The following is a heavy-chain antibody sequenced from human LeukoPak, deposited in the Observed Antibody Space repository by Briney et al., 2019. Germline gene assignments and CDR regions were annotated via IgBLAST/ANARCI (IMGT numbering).Heavy chain of an antibody. CDR1: GGSLSGSY. J-gene: IGHJ4*02. D-gene: IGHD3-3*01. V-gene: IGHV4-34*01. CDR2: INHSGSA. CDR3: ARARRDSGYYKFDY. Sequence: SETLSLTCAVYGGSLSGSYWSWIRQPPGKELEGIGEINHSGSANYNPSLKSRVTLSIDKSKNQFSLNLNSVTAADTAVYYCARARRDSGYYKFDYWGQGTLVTVSS.